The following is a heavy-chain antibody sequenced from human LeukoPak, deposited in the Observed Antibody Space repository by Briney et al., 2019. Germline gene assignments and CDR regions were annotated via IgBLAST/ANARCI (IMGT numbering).Heavy chain of an antibody. J-gene: IGHJ4*02. CDR2: IYYSGST. D-gene: IGHD3-22*01. V-gene: IGHV4-59*12. CDR3: ARDKNYYDSSGSFDY. Sequence: SETLSLTCTVSGGSISSYYWSWIRQPPGKGLEWIGYIYYSGSTKYNPSLKSRVTISVDTSKNQFSLKLSSVTAADTAVYYCARDKNYYDSSGSFDYWGQGTLVTVSS. CDR1: GGSISSYY.